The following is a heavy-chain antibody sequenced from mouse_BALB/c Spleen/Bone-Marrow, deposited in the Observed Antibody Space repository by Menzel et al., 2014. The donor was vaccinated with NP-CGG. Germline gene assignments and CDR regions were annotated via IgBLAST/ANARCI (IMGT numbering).Heavy chain of an antibody. D-gene: IGHD2-3*01. V-gene: IGHV1-18*01. CDR2: INPNNGGS. J-gene: IGHJ2*01. CDR3: ARGRWYY. Sequence: VQLQQSGPELVKPGASVKIFCKTSGYTFXDYTIHWAKQSHGKSLEWIGGINPNNGGSTYNQKFKGKATLTIHKSSSTAYMELRSLTSEDSAVYYCARGRWYYWGQGTTLTVSS. CDR1: GYTFXDYT.